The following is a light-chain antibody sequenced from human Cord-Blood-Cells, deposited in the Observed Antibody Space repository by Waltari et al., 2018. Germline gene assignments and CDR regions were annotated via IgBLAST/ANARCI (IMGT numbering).Light chain of an antibody. CDR1: QSVSSN. V-gene: IGKV3-15*01. Sequence: EIVMTQFPAPLSVSPGERATLSGRARQSVSSNLAWYQQKPGQAPRLLIYGASTRATGIPARFSGSGSGTEFTLTISSLQSEDFAVYYCQQYNNWPYTFGQGTKLEIK. J-gene: IGKJ2*01. CDR3: QQYNNWPYT. CDR2: GAS.